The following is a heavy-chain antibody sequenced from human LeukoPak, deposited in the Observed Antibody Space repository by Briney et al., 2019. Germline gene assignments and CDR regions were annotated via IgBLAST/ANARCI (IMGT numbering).Heavy chain of an antibody. V-gene: IGHV4-39*01. D-gene: IGHD4-17*01. Sequence: GSLTLSCAASGFSFSIHGMGWVRQPPGKGLEWIGSVYYTGTTYYHPSLKSRVAISVDTSKNQFSLNLSSVTAADTAVYYCASQRDYGDYVPFWDWGQGTLVTVSS. CDR1: GFSFSIHG. CDR3: ASQRDYGDYVPFWD. CDR2: VYYTGTT. J-gene: IGHJ4*02.